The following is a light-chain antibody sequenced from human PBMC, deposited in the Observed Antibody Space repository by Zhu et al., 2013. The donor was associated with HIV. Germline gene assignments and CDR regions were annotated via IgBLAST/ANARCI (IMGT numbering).Light chain of an antibody. CDR1: SSDIGNYNL. CDR2: EIT. V-gene: IGLV2-14*02. Sequence: QSALTQPASVSGSPGQSITISCTGTSSDIGNYNLVSWYQHHPGRAPKLIIYEITDRPSGVSHRFSGSKSGNTASLTISGLQSEDEADYYCSSYTTTTTLVFGGGTK. CDR3: SSYTTTTTLV. J-gene: IGLJ2*01.